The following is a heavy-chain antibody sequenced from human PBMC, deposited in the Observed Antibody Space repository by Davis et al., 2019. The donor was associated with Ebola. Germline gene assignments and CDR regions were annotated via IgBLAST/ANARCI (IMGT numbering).Heavy chain of an antibody. V-gene: IGHV4-34*01. CDR2: ISHLGDP. D-gene: IGHD4-11*01. J-gene: IGHJ5*02. CDR3: ARGLTTAVTSGFDP. Sequence: PGGSLRLSCTVSGGSITSYYWSWIRQSPGKGLEWIGAISHLGDPRYNPSLKSRVTISEDTSKTQFSLNLSSVTAADTAVYYCARGLTTAVTSGFDPWGQGTLVTVSS. CDR1: GGSITSYY.